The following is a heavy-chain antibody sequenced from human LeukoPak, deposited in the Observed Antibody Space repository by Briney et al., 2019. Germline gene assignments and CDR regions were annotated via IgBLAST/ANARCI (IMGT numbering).Heavy chain of an antibody. CDR2: INPYSGDT. V-gene: IGHV1-2*02. Sequence: ASVKVSCKTSGYTFSGWYMHWVRQAPGQGFEWMGWINPYSGDTNYAQKFKDRVTMTRDTSISTAYMELSRLRSDDTAVYYCARGYDILTGYEGGDYFDYWGQGTLVTVSS. D-gene: IGHD3-9*01. CDR3: ARGYDILTGYEGGDYFDY. J-gene: IGHJ4*02. CDR1: GYTFSGWY.